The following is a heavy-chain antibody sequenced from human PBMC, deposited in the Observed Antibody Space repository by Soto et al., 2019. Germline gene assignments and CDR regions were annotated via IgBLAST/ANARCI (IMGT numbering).Heavy chain of an antibody. CDR2: IYYSGST. V-gene: IGHV4-59*08. J-gene: IGHJ4*02. Sequence: QVQLQESGPGLVKPSETLSLTCTVSGGSISSYYWSWIRQPPGKGLEWIGYIYYSGSTNYNPSPKSRVTISLDTHKNQLTPKLTSVTAADTAVYYCARHETRHGDYDYWGQGTLVTVSS. CDR3: ARHETRHGDYDY. CDR1: GGSISSYY. D-gene: IGHD4-17*01.